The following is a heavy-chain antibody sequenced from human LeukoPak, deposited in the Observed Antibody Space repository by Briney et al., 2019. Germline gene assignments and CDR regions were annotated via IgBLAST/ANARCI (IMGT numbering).Heavy chain of an antibody. D-gene: IGHD3-10*01. V-gene: IGHV3-20*01. CDR2: INWNGGST. J-gene: IGHJ2*01. CDR3: ARDLTGGSGSYYWYFDL. CDR1: GFTFDDYG. Sequence: GGSLRLSCAASGFTFDDYGMSWVRQAPGKGLEWVSGINWNGGSTGYAASVKGRFTISRDNAKNSLYLQMSSLRAEDTALYHCARDLTGGSGSYYWYFDLWGRGTLVTVSS.